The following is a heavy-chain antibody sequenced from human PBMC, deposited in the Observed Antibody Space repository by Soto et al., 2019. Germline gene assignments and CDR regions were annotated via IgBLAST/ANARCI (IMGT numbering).Heavy chain of an antibody. CDR2: TYYRSKWYN. CDR3: ARAGYDILTVYAP. V-gene: IGHV6-1*01. Sequence: SHTLSLTCALSGDSVSSNSAAWNWIRKSPSRGLEWLGRTYYRSKWYNDYAVSVKSRITINPDTSKNQFSLQLNSVTPEDTAVYYCARAGYDILTVYAPWGQGTLVTVSS. J-gene: IGHJ5*02. CDR1: GDSVSSNSAA. D-gene: IGHD3-9*01.